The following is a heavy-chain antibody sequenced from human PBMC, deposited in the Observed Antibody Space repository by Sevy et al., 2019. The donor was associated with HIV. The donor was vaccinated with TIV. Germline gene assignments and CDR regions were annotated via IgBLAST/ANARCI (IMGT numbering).Heavy chain of an antibody. J-gene: IGHJ5*02. V-gene: IGHV3-23*01. CDR3: AKDGVPYYDFWSGRENWFDL. D-gene: IGHD3-3*01. CDR2: ISGSGGST. CDR1: GFTFSSYA. Sequence: GGSLRLSCAASGFTFSSYAMSWVRQAPGKGLEWVSAISGSGGSTYYADSVKGRFTISRDNSKNTLYLQMNSLRAEDTAVYYCAKDGVPYYDFWSGRENWFDLWGQGTLVTVSS.